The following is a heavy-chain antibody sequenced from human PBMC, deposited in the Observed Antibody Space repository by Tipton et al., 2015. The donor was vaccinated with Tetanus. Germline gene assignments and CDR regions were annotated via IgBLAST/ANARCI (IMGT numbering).Heavy chain of an antibody. J-gene: IGHJ4*02. V-gene: IGHV3-23*01. CDR1: GFTFSSYA. CDR3: AKDGGEYSSSFYFDY. Sequence: AVSGFTFSSYAMSWVRQAPGKGLEWVSAISGSGGSTYYAGSVKGRFTISRDNSKNTLYLQMNSLRAEDTAVYYCAKDGGEYSSSFYFDYWGQGTLVTVSS. D-gene: IGHD6-13*01. CDR2: ISGSGGST.